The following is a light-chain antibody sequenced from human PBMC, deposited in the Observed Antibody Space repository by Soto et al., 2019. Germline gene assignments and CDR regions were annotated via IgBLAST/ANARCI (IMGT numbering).Light chain of an antibody. V-gene: IGKV1-12*01. Sequence: DIQLTQSLFSVSASVGEPVPLTCRASQGLKFLAWYQQKPGKAPRLLIYEATNLQSGVPPRFSGSGSGTEFTLTISSLQSEDFALYYCQHYDTWPISFGQGTRLEIK. J-gene: IGKJ5*01. CDR1: QGLKF. CDR2: EAT. CDR3: QHYDTWPIS.